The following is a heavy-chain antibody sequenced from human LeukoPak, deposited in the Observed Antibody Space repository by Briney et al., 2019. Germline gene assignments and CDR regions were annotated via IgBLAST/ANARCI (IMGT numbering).Heavy chain of an antibody. D-gene: IGHD3-9*01. V-gene: IGHV1-2*02. CDR2: INPNSGGS. Sequence: ASVKVSCKASGYTFTGNYMHWVRQVPGQGLEWMGWINPNSGGSNSAQKFQGRVTMTRDTSISTAYMELSRLTSDDAAVYYCARASYDILTGRGNFDYWGQGTLVTVSS. CDR1: GYTFTGNY. J-gene: IGHJ4*02. CDR3: ARASYDILTGRGNFDY.